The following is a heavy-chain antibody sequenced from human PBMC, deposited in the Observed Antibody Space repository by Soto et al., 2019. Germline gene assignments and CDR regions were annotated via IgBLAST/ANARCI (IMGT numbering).Heavy chain of an antibody. CDR3: ARGIAIDY. J-gene: IGHJ4*02. V-gene: IGHV4-59*01. Sequence: SETLSLTCTVSGGSINNYYWSWIRQPPGKGLEWIGYIYHSGDTNYNPSLKSRVTISVDTSNNQFSLKLNSVTAADTAVYYCARGIAIDYWGQGTLVTVSS. CDR1: GGSINNYY. CDR2: IYHSGDT. D-gene: IGHD6-13*01.